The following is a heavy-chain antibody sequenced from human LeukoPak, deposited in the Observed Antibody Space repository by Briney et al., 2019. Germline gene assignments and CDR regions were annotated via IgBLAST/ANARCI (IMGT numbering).Heavy chain of an antibody. CDR3: ARERDRGRTSPYFDS. D-gene: IGHD3-16*01. Sequence: GGSLRLSCAASGFTVSSNYMSWVRQAPGKGLEWVAVIYSGGDTYYGDSGKGRFTISRDNSKNTLYLQMNSLRAEDTAVYYCARERDRGRTSPYFDSWGQGTLVPVSS. CDR1: GFTVSSNY. V-gene: IGHV3-66*01. CDR2: IYSGGDT. J-gene: IGHJ4*02.